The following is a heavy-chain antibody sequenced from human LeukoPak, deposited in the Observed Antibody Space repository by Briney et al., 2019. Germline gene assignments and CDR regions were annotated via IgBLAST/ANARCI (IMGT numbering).Heavy chain of an antibody. CDR1: GGSISSYY. Sequence: SETLSLTCTVSGGSISSYYWSWIRQPAGKGLEWIGRIYTSGSTDYNPSLKSRVTMSVDTSKNQFSLRLSSVTAADTAMYYCAIAGIGTGYNLFDYWGQGTLVTVSS. D-gene: IGHD5-24*01. J-gene: IGHJ4*02. CDR2: IYTSGST. V-gene: IGHV4-4*07. CDR3: AIAGIGTGYNLFDY.